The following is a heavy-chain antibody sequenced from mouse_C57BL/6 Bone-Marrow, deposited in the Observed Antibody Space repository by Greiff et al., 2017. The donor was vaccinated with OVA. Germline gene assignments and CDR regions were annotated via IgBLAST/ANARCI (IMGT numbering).Heavy chain of an antibody. CDR3: AKGTTVVAGFAY. V-gene: IGHV5-4*03. CDR1: GFTFSSYA. D-gene: IGHD1-1*01. CDR2: ISDGGSYT. Sequence: EVKLLESGGGLVKPGGSLKLSCAASGFTFSSYAMSWVRQTPEKRLEWVATISDGGSYTYYPDNVKGRFTISRDNAKNNLYLQMSHLKSEDTAMYYCAKGTTVVAGFAYWGQGTLVTVSA. J-gene: IGHJ3*01.